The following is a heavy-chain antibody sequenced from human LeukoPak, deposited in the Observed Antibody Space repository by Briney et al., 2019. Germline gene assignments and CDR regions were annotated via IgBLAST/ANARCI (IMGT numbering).Heavy chain of an antibody. V-gene: IGHV3-30*02. CDR3: AKGRRGEGFFDY. CDR2: IRYDGSNN. Sequence: GGSLRLSCAASGFIFSNYGMYWVRQAPGKGLEWVAFIRYDGSNNYYADSVKGRFTISRDNSKNTLYLQMNSLRAEDTAVYYCAKGRRGEGFFDYWGQGTLVTVSS. D-gene: IGHD3-10*01. J-gene: IGHJ4*02. CDR1: GFIFSNYG.